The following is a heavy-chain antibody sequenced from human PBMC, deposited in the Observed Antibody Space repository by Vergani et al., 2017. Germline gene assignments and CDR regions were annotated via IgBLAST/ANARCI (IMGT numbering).Heavy chain of an antibody. J-gene: IGHJ6*02. CDR2: INPSGGST. V-gene: IGHV1-46*01. CDR3: ARGNYDYVWGSYRYYYGMDV. Sequence: QVQLVQSGAEVKKPGASVKVSCKVSGYTLTELSMHWVRQAPGKGLEWMGIINPSGGSTSYAQKFQGRVTMTRDTSTSTVYMELSSLRSEDTAVYYCARGNYDYVWGSYRYYYGMDVWGQGTTVTVSS. CDR1: GYTLTELS. D-gene: IGHD3-16*02.